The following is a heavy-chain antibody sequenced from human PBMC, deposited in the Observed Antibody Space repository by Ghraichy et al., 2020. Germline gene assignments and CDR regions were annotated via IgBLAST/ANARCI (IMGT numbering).Heavy chain of an antibody. Sequence: GGSLRLSCKGSGYSFPNYWITWVRQMPGKGLEWMGRIDPSDSYADYSPSFQGHITISVDKSINTAYLQWSSLKTSDTGMYYCARLYSLNYQSDRHTGHFDYWGQGILVTVSS. J-gene: IGHJ4*02. CDR3: ARLYSLNYQSDRHTGHFDY. D-gene: IGHD1-26*01. CDR1: GYSFPNYW. V-gene: IGHV5-10-1*01. CDR2: IDPSDSYA.